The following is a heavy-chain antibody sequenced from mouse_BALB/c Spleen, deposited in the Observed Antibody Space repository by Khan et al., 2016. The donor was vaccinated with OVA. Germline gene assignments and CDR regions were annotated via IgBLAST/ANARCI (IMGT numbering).Heavy chain of an antibody. CDR3: TRGGSSGPAWFAY. J-gene: IGHJ3*01. D-gene: IGHD3-1*01. Sequence: EVQLVESGPGLVKPSQSLSLTCSVTGYSITSGYYWNWIRQFPGNKLEWMGYIRYDGSNNFNPPLKNRISITRDTSKNQFFLKLNSVTTEDTATYYCTRGGSSGPAWFAYWGQGTLVTVSA. CDR1: GYSITSGYY. CDR2: IRYDGSN. V-gene: IGHV3-6*02.